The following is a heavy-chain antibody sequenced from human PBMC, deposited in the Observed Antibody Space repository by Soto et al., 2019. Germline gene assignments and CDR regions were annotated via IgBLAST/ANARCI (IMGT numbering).Heavy chain of an antibody. CDR2: ISNSGSTI. V-gene: IGHV3-48*03. J-gene: IGHJ1*01. CDR3: ARAFSGSYYRYFHD. Sequence: EVQLVESGGGLVQPGGSLRLSCAASGFTFSSYEMNWVRQAPGKGLEWVSYISNSGSTIYYTQSVKGRFTISRDNAENSLYLQMNSLKAEDTAVYYCARAFSGSYYRYFHDWGQGTLVTVSS. D-gene: IGHD1-26*01. CDR1: GFTFSSYE.